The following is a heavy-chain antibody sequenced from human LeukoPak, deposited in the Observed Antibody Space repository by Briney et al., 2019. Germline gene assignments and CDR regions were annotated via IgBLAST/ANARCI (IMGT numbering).Heavy chain of an antibody. Sequence: GGSLRLSCAASGFTFSSYWMHWVRQAPGKGLVWVSRINSDGSSTSYADSVKGRFTISRDNAKNTLYLQMNSLRAEDTAVYYCARCPYSSSWEFDYWGQGTLVTVSS. V-gene: IGHV3-74*01. CDR1: GFTFSSYW. CDR2: INSDGSST. D-gene: IGHD6-13*01. J-gene: IGHJ4*02. CDR3: ARCPYSSSWEFDY.